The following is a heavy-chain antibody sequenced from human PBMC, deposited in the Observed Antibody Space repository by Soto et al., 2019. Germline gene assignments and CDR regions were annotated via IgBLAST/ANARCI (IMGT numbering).Heavy chain of an antibody. J-gene: IGHJ4*02. D-gene: IGHD4-17*01. V-gene: IGHV1-3*01. Sequence: ASVKVSCKASGYTFTSYARHWVRQAPGQRLEWMGWINAGNGNTKYSQKFQGRVTITRDTSASTAYMELSSLRSEDTAVYYCARDLGYGDYYFDYWGQGTLVTVSS. CDR1: GYTFTSYA. CDR2: INAGNGNT. CDR3: ARDLGYGDYYFDY.